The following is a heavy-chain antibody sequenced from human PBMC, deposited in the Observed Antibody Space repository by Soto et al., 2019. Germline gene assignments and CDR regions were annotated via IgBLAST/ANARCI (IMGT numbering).Heavy chain of an antibody. CDR3: ASSLGYCSSTSCLHAFDI. J-gene: IGHJ3*02. CDR1: VGSISSYD. Sequence: LPGTLSLTCTVSVGSISSYDWNWIRQPPGKGLEWIGYIYYSGSTNYNPSLKSRVTISVDTSKNQFSLKLSSVTAADTAVYYCASSLGYCSSTSCLHAFDIWGQGTMVTVSS. CDR2: IYYSGST. D-gene: IGHD2-2*01. V-gene: IGHV4-59*08.